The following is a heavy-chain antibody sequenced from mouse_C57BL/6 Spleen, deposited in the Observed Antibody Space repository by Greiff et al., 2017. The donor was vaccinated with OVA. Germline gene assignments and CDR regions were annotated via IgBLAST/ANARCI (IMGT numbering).Heavy chain of an antibody. Sequence: VQLQQSGAELVRPGASVTLSCKASGYTFTDYEMHWVKQTPVHGLEWIGAIDPETGGTAYNQKFKGKAILTADKSSSTAYMELRSLTSEDSAVYYCTRHLLYFDYWGQGTTLTVSS. D-gene: IGHD2-10*01. CDR2: IDPETGGT. CDR1: GYTFTDYE. V-gene: IGHV1-15*01. CDR3: TRHLLYFDY. J-gene: IGHJ2*01.